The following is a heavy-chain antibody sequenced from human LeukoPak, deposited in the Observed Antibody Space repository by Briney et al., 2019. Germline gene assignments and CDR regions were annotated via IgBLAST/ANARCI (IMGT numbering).Heavy chain of an antibody. V-gene: IGHV1-2*02. CDR3: ARSGYLPYYYYYYMDV. CDR2: INPNSGGT. Sequence: ASVKVSCKASGYTFTGYYMHLVRQAPGQGLEWMGWINPNSGGTNYAQKFQGRVTMTRDTSISTAYMELSRLRSDDTAVYYRARSGYLPYYYYYYMDVWGKGTTVAVSS. J-gene: IGHJ6*03. D-gene: IGHD5-18*01. CDR1: GYTFTGYY.